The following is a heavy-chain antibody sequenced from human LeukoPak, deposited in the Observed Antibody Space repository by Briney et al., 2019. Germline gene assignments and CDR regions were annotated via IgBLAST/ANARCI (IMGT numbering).Heavy chain of an antibody. Sequence: PGGSLRLSCAASGFTLSSYAMHWVRQAPGKGLEWVAVISYDGSNKYYADSVKGRFTISRDNSKNTLYLQMNSLRAEDTAVYYCARGAYYDFWSGQGGAFDIWGQGTMVTVSS. D-gene: IGHD3-3*01. V-gene: IGHV3-30*04. CDR1: GFTLSSYA. CDR3: ARGAYYDFWSGQGGAFDI. CDR2: ISYDGSNK. J-gene: IGHJ3*02.